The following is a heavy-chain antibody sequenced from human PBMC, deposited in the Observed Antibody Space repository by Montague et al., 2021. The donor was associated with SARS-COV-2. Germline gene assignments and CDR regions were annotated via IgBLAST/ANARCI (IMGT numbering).Heavy chain of an antibody. CDR1: GDSVSSNSAA. V-gene: IGHV6-1*01. CDR2: TYYRSKWYN. D-gene: IGHD2-8*01. J-gene: IGHJ5*02. Sequence: CAISGDSVSSNSAAWNWIRQSPSRGLEWLGRTYYRSKWYNDYAVSVKSRITINPDTSKNQFSLQLNSVTPEDTAVCYCARDDPYCTNGVCYTGNWFDHWGQGTLVNVSS. CDR3: ARDDPYCTNGVCYTGNWFDH.